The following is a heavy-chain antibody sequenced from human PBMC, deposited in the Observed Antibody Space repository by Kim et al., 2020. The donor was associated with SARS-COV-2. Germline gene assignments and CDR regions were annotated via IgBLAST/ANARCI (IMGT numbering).Heavy chain of an antibody. V-gene: IGHV4-39*01. J-gene: IGHJ6*02. CDR2: IYYSGST. CDR1: GGSISSSSYY. Sequence: SETLSLTCTVSGGSISSSSYYWGWIRQPPGKGLEWIGSIYYSGSTYYNPSLKSRVTISVDTSKNQFSLKLSSVTAADTAVYYCARLKIAAALRYYYGMDVWGQGTTVTVSS. D-gene: IGHD6-13*01. CDR3: ARLKIAAALRYYYGMDV.